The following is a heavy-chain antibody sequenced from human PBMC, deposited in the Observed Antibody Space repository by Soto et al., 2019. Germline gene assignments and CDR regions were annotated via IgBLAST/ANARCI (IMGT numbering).Heavy chain of an antibody. D-gene: IGHD6-13*01. CDR3: AKDRAAAADTFDY. CDR2: ISYDGSNK. Sequence: PGGSLRLSCAASGFTFSSYGMHWVRQAPGKGLEWVAVISYDGSNKYYADSVKGRFTISRDNSKNTLYLQMNSLRAEDTAVYYCAKDRAAAADTFDYWGQGTLVTVSS. V-gene: IGHV3-30*18. J-gene: IGHJ4*02. CDR1: GFTFSSYG.